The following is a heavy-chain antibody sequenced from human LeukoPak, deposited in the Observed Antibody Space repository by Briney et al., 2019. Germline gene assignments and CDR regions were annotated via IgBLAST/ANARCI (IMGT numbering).Heavy chain of an antibody. CDR3: ASPYPGIAAAGNSYYYGMDV. CDR1: GYTFTTYA. V-gene: IGHV1-3*01. D-gene: IGHD6-13*01. Sequence: ASVKVSCKTSGYTFTTYAIYRVRQAPGQRPEWMGWINAVNGNTKYSQKFQGRVTITRDTSASTAYMELSSLRSEDTAVYYCASPYPGIAAAGNSYYYGMDVWGQGSTVTVSS. CDR2: INAVNGNT. J-gene: IGHJ6*02.